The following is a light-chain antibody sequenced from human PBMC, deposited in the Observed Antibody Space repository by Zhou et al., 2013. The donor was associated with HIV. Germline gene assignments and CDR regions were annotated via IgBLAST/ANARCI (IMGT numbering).Light chain of an antibody. Sequence: DIQLTQSPSFLFASVGDRVTITCRASQYISKNLNWYQQKSGKAPEVLIYDASRLRSGAPSRFSGSGSGTDFTLTISSVQPEDFATYYCQQSYETPRSFGQGTKVEFK. CDR1: QYISKN. CDR2: DAS. J-gene: IGKJ1*01. CDR3: QQSYETPRS. V-gene: IGKV1-39*01.